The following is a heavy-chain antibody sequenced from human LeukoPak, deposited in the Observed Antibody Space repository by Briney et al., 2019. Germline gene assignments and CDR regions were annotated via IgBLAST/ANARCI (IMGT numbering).Heavy chain of an antibody. J-gene: IGHJ6*03. D-gene: IGHD5-18*01. V-gene: IGHV3-23*01. CDR1: GFTFSSYA. CDR2: ISGSGGST. Sequence: PGGSLRLSCAASGFTFSSYAMSWVRQAPGKGLEWVSAISGSGGSTYYADSVKGRFTISRDNSKNTLYLQMNSLRAEDTAVCYCAKDQGGYSYGYLGWYYYYYMDVWGKGTTVTISS. CDR3: AKDQGGYSYGYLGWYYYYYMDV.